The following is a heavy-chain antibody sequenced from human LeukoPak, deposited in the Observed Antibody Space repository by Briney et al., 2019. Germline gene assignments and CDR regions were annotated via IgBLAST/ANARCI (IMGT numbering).Heavy chain of an antibody. Sequence: GGSLRLSCAASGFTFRNASMSWVRQAPGKGLEWVSSISSSSSYIYYADSVKGRFTISRDNAKNSLYLQMNSLRAEDTAVYYCARDDPLDPWGQGTLVTVSS. J-gene: IGHJ5*02. CDR3: ARDDPLDP. CDR1: GFTFRNAS. V-gene: IGHV3-21*01. CDR2: ISSSSSYI.